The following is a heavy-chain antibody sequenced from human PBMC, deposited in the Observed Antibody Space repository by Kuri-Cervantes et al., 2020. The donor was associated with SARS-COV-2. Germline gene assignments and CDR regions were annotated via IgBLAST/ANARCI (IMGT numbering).Heavy chain of an antibody. Sequence: SETLSLTCTVSGGSIGSSSYYWGWIRQPPGKGLEWIGSIYYSGSTYYNPSLKSRVTISVDTSKNQFSLKLSSVTAADTAVYYCARGYEGRYYYGMDVWGQGTTVTVSS. CDR3: ARGYEGRYYYGMDV. V-gene: IGHV4-39*01. J-gene: IGHJ6*02. D-gene: IGHD3-3*01. CDR1: GGSIGSSSYY. CDR2: IYYSGST.